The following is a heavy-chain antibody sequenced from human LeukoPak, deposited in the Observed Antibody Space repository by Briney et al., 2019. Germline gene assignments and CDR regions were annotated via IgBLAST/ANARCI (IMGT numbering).Heavy chain of an antibody. CDR3: ARNHLGLGL. V-gene: IGHV1-18*01. Sequence: ASVKVSCKASGYTFTTYEIIWVRQAPGQGLEWMGSINTRNGNANYSHQLQGRVTMTTDTSTSTSYMELASLRFDDTAIYDCARNHLGLGLWGQGTLVTVSS. J-gene: IGHJ4*02. D-gene: IGHD3-16*01. CDR2: INTRNGNA. CDR1: GYTFTTYE.